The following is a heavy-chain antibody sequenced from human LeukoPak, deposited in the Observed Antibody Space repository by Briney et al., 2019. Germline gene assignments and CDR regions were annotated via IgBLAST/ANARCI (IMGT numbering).Heavy chain of an antibody. Sequence: GGSLRLSCEASGFTFSNYPMSWVRQVPGKGLEWVSGISASGGSTSYADSVKGRFTISRDNSKNTLYLQMNSLRAEDTAVYYCAKDGTVTNNPSDWFDPWGQGTLSPSPQ. CDR1: GFTFSNYP. CDR2: ISASGGST. V-gene: IGHV3-23*01. J-gene: IGHJ5*02. D-gene: IGHD4-17*01. CDR3: AKDGTVTNNPSDWFDP.